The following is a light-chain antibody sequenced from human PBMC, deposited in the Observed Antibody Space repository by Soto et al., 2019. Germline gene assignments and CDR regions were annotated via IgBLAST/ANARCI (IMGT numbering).Light chain of an antibody. V-gene: IGKV2-28*01. Sequence: DIVMTQSPLSLPVTPGEPASISCSSSQSLLHSDGNTYLDWYLRKPGQSPQLLIYLGSSRASGVPDRLSGSGSGSDFTLKISRVEAEDVGVYFCMQGVQTPITFGQGTRLEIK. CDR3: MQGVQTPIT. CDR2: LGS. J-gene: IGKJ5*01. CDR1: QSLLHSDGNTY.